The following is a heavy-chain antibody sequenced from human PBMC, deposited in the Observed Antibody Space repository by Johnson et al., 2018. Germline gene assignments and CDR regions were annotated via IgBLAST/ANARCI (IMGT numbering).Heavy chain of an antibody. D-gene: IGHD6-19*01. V-gene: IGHV4-39*07. CDR2: IYYSGST. CDR1: GGSIPSSSYY. Sequence: QVQPVQSGPGLVKPSETXSPTCNVSGGSIPSSSYYWGWIRQPPGKGLGWIGRIYYSGSTYYNPSLKSRVTRSLDTSKNPFSRKLNSLTAADPAVYFCARGGAVAGTLEYFHHWGQGTLVTVSS. J-gene: IGHJ1*01. CDR3: ARGGAVAGTLEYFHH.